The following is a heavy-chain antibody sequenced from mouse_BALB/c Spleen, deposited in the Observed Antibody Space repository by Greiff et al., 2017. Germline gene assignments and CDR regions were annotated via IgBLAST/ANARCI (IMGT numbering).Heavy chain of an antibody. D-gene: IGHD1-1*01. CDR1: GFTFSSYG. Sequence: EVKLQESGGGLVQPGGSLKLSCAASGFTFSSYGMSWVRQTPDKRLELVATINSNGGSTYYPDSVKGRFTISRDNAKNTLYLQMSSLKSEDTAMYYCARDEKAYYGSSGAMDYWGQGTSVTVSS. J-gene: IGHJ4*01. V-gene: IGHV5-6-3*01. CDR3: ARDEKAYYGSSGAMDY. CDR2: INSNGGST.